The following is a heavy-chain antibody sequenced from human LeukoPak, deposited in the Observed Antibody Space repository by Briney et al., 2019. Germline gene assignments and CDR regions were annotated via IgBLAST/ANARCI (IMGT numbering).Heavy chain of an antibody. CDR3: AKDSVPAAFLSWFDP. J-gene: IGHJ5*02. V-gene: IGHV3-11*01. D-gene: IGHD2-2*01. Sequence: GGSLRLSCAASGFTFSDYYMSWIRQAPGKGLEWVSYISSSGSTIYYADSVKGRFTISRDNAKNSLYLQMNSLRAEDTALYYCAKDSVPAAFLSWFDPWGQGTLVTVSS. CDR1: GFTFSDYY. CDR2: ISSSGSTI.